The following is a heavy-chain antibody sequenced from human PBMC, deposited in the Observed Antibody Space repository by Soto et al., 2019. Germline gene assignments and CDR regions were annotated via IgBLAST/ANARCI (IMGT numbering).Heavy chain of an antibody. CDR1: GGTFGTYD. J-gene: IGHJ6*02. CDR3: ARRHFYYGMDV. Sequence: QVQLVQSGAEVKKPGSSVKVSCKASGGTFGTYDISWVRQAPGQGLEWMGGIIPLFGTANYAQKLQGRVRITAEKSTTTAYLELSRLRSEDSAIYYCARRHFYYGMDVWGQGTTVTVSS. CDR2: IIPLFGTA. V-gene: IGHV1-69*06.